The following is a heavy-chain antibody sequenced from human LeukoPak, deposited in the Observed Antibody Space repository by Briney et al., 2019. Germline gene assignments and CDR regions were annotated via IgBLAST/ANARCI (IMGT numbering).Heavy chain of an antibody. CDR3: ATYYYDSSGHLFDY. V-gene: IGHV4-59*01. D-gene: IGHD3-22*01. J-gene: IGHJ4*02. CDR1: GGPITGSY. CDR2: IYYSGTT. Sequence: PSETLSLTCTVSGGPITGSYWSWIRQPPGKGLEWIGYIYYSGTTYYNPSLKSRVSISVDTSKNQFSLKLSSVTAADTAVYYCATYYYDSSGHLFDYWGQGTLVTVSS.